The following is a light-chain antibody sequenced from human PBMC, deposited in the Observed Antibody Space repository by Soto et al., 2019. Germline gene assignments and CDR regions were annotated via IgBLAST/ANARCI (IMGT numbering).Light chain of an antibody. V-gene: IGKV1-13*02. CDR1: QDITSD. CDR3: QPFNAYPRT. Sequence: AIQLTQSPSSLSASLGDTVIITCRASQDITSDLAWYQQRPEKAPVLLIYDASRLESGVPPRFSGGGSGTEFSLTISSLQPEDCAHYFCQPFNAYPRTFGQGTKVDIK. J-gene: IGKJ1*01. CDR2: DAS.